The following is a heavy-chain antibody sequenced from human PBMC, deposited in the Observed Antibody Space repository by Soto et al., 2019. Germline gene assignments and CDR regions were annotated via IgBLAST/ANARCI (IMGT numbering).Heavy chain of an antibody. CDR2: IYSGGDT. J-gene: IGHJ4*02. CDR3: PRSRLGRQQLVGFDY. V-gene: IGHV3-66*01. D-gene: IGHD6-13*01. CDR1: GFTVRSSY. Sequence: GGSLRLSCAASGFTVRSSYMTWVRQAPGKGLEWVSLIYSGGDTYYADSVKGRFTISRDNSKNTLYLQMNSLRVEDTAVYYCPRSRLGRQQLVGFDYWGQGTLVTVSS.